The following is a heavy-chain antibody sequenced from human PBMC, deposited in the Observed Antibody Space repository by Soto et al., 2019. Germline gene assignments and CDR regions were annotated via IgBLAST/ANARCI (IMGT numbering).Heavy chain of an antibody. CDR2: INHSGST. J-gene: IGHJ6*02. CDR3: APLSVSLSGPYGIHV. D-gene: IGHD2-15*01. Sequence: SETLSLTCAVYGGSFSASYWSWIRQPPGKGLEWIGEINHSGSTNYSPSLKSRVTISVDTSKNQFFLKLNSVTAADTAVYFCAPLSVSLSGPYGIHVWGQGTTVTVS. CDR1: GGSFSASY. V-gene: IGHV4-34*01.